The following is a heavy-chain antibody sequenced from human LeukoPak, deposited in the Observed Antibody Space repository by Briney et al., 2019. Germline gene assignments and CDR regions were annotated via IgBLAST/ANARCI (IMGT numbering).Heavy chain of an antibody. D-gene: IGHD4-17*01. CDR1: GFTFSSYG. CDR3: ARETFELVRSVTETERIAVRSNFDY. J-gene: IGHJ4*02. Sequence: PGGSLRLSCAASGFTFSSYGMSWVRQAPGKGLEWVSAISGSGGSTYYADSVKGRFTISRDNSKNTLYLQMNSLRAEDTAVYYCARETFELVRSVTETERIAVRSNFDYWGQGTLVTVSS. V-gene: IGHV3-23*01. CDR2: ISGSGGST.